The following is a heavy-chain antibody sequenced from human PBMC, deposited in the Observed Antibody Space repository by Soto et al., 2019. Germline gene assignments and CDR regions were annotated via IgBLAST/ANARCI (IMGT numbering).Heavy chain of an antibody. J-gene: IGHJ6*02. CDR3: ARVGGLAVAGRANYYYYGMDV. CDR2: IYYSGST. CDR1: GGSVSSGSYY. V-gene: IGHV4-61*01. D-gene: IGHD6-19*01. Sequence: SETLSLTCTVSGGSVSSGSYYWSWIRQPPGKGLEWIGYIYYSGSTNYNPSLKSRVTISVDTSKNQFSLKLSSVTAADTAVYYCARVGGLAVAGRANYYYYGMDVWGQGTTVTVSS.